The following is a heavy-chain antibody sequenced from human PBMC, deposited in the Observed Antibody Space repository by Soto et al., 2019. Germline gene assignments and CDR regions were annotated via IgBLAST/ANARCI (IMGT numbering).Heavy chain of an antibody. D-gene: IGHD3-16*01. CDR1: GFTFSSYG. V-gene: IGHV3-33*01. CDR2: IWYDGSNK. Sequence: QVQLVESGGGVVQPGRSLRLSCAASGFTFSSYGMHWVRQAPGKGLEWVAVIWYDGSNKYYADSVKGRFTISRDNSKNMLYLQMNSLRAEDTAVYYCARARGLQLGGAPQPFQHWGQGTLVTVSS. CDR3: ARARGLQLGGAPQPFQH. J-gene: IGHJ1*01.